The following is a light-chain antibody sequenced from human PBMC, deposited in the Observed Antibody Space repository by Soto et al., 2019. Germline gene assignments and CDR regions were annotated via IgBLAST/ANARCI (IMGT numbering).Light chain of an antibody. CDR2: DVI. CDR3: RSYTTRSYYV. CDR1: SRDVGGYIF. J-gene: IGLJ1*01. Sequence: QSVLTQPASVSGSPGQSITISCTGTSRDVGGYIFVSWYQQHPGKAPKLMIYDVISRPSGVSYRFSGSKSGNTASLTISGLQAEDAADYYCRSYTTRSYYVFATGTKVTV. V-gene: IGLV2-14*01.